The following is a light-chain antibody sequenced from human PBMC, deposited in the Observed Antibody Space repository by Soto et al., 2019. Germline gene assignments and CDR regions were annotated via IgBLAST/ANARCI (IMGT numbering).Light chain of an antibody. J-gene: IGKJ5*01. Sequence: DIQMTQSPFSLSASVGDRVTITCRASQGISSYLAWYQQKLGKVPKLLISAASTLQSGVPSRFSGSGSGTDFTLTISSLQPEDVATYYCQKYSSVITFGQGTRLEIK. CDR2: AAS. CDR1: QGISSY. CDR3: QKYSSVIT. V-gene: IGKV1-27*01.